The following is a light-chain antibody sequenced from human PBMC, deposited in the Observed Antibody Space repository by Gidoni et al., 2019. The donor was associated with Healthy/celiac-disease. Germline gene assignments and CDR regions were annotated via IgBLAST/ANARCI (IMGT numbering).Light chain of an antibody. Sequence: EIVLTQSPRTLSLSPGERATLSGRDSQSVSSSYLAWYQQKPGQAPRLLSYGASSRATCIPDRFSGSGSGTDFTRTISRLEPEDFAVYYCQQYGSSRPFTFGPGTKVEIK. CDR3: QQYGSSRPFT. V-gene: IGKV3-20*01. J-gene: IGKJ3*01. CDR1: QSVSSSY. CDR2: GAS.